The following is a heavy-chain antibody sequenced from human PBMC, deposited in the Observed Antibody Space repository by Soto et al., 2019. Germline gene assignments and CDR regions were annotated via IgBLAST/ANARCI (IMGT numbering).Heavy chain of an antibody. D-gene: IGHD6-19*01. CDR3: ARDHIAVVGSNSYFDY. CDR1: GFTFSSYA. CDR2: ISYDGSDK. V-gene: IGHV3-30*03. J-gene: IGHJ4*02. Sequence: QVQLVESGGGVVQPGRSLRLSCAASGFTFSSYAMHWVRQAPGKGLEWVAVISYDGSDKYFADSVKGRFTISRDNSKNTLYLQMNSLRPEDTAVYYCARDHIAVVGSNSYFDYWGQGTLVTVSS.